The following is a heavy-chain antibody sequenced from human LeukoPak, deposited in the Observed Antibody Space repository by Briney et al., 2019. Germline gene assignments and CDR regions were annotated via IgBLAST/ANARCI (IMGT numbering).Heavy chain of an antibody. Sequence: GGSLRLSCAASGFTFSSYSMNWVRQAPGKGLEWVSSISSSSSYIYYADSAKGRFTISRDNAKNSLYLQMNSLRAEDTAVYYCARDYDPSYGMDVWGQGTTVTVSS. CDR2: ISSSSSYI. V-gene: IGHV3-21*01. CDR1: GFTFSSYS. CDR3: ARDYDPSYGMDV. J-gene: IGHJ6*02. D-gene: IGHD3-3*01.